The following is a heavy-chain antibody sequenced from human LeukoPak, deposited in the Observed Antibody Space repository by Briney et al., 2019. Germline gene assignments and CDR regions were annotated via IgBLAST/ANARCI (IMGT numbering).Heavy chain of an antibody. CDR3: AKDQVAARLLDY. J-gene: IGHJ4*02. CDR2: LYSGGST. V-gene: IGHV3-66*02. Sequence: GGSLRLSCAASGFTVSSNYMSWVRQAPGKGLEWVSLLYSGGSTYYADSVKGRFTISRDNSKNTLYLQMNSLRAEDTAVYYCAKDQVAARLLDYWGQGTLVTVSS. CDR1: GFTVSSNY. D-gene: IGHD6-6*01.